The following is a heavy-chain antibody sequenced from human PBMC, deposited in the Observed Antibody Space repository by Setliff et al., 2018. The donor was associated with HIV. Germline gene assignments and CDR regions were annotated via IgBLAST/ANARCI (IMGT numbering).Heavy chain of an antibody. Sequence: GGSLRLSCAASGFTFYDYGMSWVRQAPGKGLEWVANIKQDGSEKYYVDSVKGRFTISRDNAKNSLYLQMNSLRAEDTAVYYCARGARGGIDYWGLGTLVTVSS. D-gene: IGHD3-16*01. CDR1: GFTFYDYG. J-gene: IGHJ4*02. CDR2: IKQDGSEK. CDR3: ARGARGGIDY. V-gene: IGHV3-7*01.